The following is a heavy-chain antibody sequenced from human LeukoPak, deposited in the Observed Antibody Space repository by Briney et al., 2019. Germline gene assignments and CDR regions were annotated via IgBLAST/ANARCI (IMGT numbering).Heavy chain of an antibody. D-gene: IGHD2-15*01. V-gene: IGHV1-2*02. CDR3: ARGPPEYCSGGTCYSGHNWFDP. CDR2: INPNSGCA. CDR1: GYICTGYY. Sequence: ASVKVSCKASGYICTGYYMHWVRQAPGQGLEWMGGINPNSGCADYAQKFQGRVTMTRATSISTVYMTLSSLRSDDTAVYYCARGPPEYCSGGTCYSGHNWFDPWGQGTLVTVSS. J-gene: IGHJ5*02.